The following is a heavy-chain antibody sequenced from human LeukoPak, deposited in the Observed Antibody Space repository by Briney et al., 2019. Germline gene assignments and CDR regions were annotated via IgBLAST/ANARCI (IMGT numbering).Heavy chain of an antibody. CDR3: ARHYYDSSGYRLPTFDY. CDR2: IYYSGST. V-gene: IGHV4-59*08. D-gene: IGHD3-22*01. J-gene: IGHJ4*02. Sequence: PSETLSLTCTVSGGSIRRYYWSWIRQPPGKGLEWIGYIYYSGSTNYNPSLKSRVTISVDTSKNQFSLKLSSVTAADTAVYYCARHYYDSSGYRLPTFDYWGQGTLVTVSS. CDR1: GGSIRRYY.